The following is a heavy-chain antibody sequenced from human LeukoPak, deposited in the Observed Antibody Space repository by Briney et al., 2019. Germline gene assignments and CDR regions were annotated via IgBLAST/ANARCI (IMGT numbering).Heavy chain of an antibody. CDR1: GGSISSYY. Sequence: SETLSLTCTVSGGSISSYYWSWIRQPAGKGLEWIGSIYSSGRTNYNPPLKSRVTMSVDTSKNQFSLRLSSVTAADTAVYYCARGGDGGYDMTHYYYYYYMDVWGKGTTVTISS. J-gene: IGHJ6*03. V-gene: IGHV4-4*07. CDR3: ARGGDGGYDMTHYYYYYYMDV. D-gene: IGHD5-12*01. CDR2: IYSSGRT.